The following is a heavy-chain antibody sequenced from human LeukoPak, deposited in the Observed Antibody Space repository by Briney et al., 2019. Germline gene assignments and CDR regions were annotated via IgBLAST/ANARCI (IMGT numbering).Heavy chain of an antibody. Sequence: GGSLRLSCTVSGFTVSSNSMSWVRQAPGKGLEWVSFIYSDNTHYSDSVKGRFTISRDNSKNTLYLQMNSLRAEDTAVYYCAKASYTYYYDSSGYYYVPDYWGQGTLVTVSS. D-gene: IGHD3-22*01. CDR1: GFTVSSNS. J-gene: IGHJ4*02. CDR2: IYSDNT. V-gene: IGHV3-53*01. CDR3: AKASYTYYYDSSGYYYVPDY.